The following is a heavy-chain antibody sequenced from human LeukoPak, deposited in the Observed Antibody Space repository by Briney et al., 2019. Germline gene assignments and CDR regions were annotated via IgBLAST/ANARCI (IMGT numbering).Heavy chain of an antibody. J-gene: IGHJ6*02. CDR2: IYYSGST. Sequence: SETLSLTCTVSGGSISSYYWSWIRQPPGKVLEWIGYIYYSGSTNYNPSLKSRVTISVDTSKNQFSLKLSSVTAADTAVYYCARGYCSSTSCYWGWGYYYYGMDVWGQGTTVTVSS. D-gene: IGHD2-2*01. CDR3: ARGYCSSTSCYWGWGYYYYGMDV. CDR1: GGSISSYY. V-gene: IGHV4-59*01.